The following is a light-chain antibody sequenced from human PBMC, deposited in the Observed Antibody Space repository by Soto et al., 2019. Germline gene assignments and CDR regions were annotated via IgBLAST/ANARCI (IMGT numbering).Light chain of an antibody. CDR2: EVS. CDR3: SSYTATSWL. J-gene: IGLJ3*02. V-gene: IGLV2-14*01. Sequence: QSVLTQPASVSGSPGQSITISCTGTSSDVGAYNSVSWYQQPPGQAPKLVIYEVSNRPSRVSNRFSGSKSGYTASLTISGLQPEDEADYYCSSYTATSWLFGGGTQLTVL. CDR1: SSDVGAYNS.